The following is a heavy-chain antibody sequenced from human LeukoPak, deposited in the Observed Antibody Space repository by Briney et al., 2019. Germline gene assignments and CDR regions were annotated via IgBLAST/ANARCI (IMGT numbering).Heavy chain of an antibody. CDR1: GYTFTGYY. V-gene: IGHV1-2*06. CDR3: ARTPTYYYDSSGYYWAYFDY. D-gene: IGHD3-22*01. CDR2: INPNSGGT. Sequence: ASVKVSCKASGYTFTGYYMHWVRQAPGQGLEWMGRINPNSGGTNYAQKFQGRATMTRDTSISTAYMELSRLRSDDTAVYYCARTPTYYYDSSGYYWAYFDYWGQGTLVTVSS. J-gene: IGHJ4*02.